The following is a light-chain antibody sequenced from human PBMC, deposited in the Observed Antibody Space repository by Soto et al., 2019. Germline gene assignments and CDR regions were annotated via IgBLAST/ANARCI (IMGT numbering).Light chain of an antibody. CDR2: GAS. V-gene: IGKV3-20*01. Sequence: EIVLTQSPGTLSLSPGERATHSCRASQSVNTNYLAWYQQKSGQAPRLLIYGASSRATGIPDRFSGSGSGTDFTLNISRLEPEDFAAYFCQQYGSSPFTFGQGTRLEIK. CDR1: QSVNTNY. CDR3: QQYGSSPFT. J-gene: IGKJ5*01.